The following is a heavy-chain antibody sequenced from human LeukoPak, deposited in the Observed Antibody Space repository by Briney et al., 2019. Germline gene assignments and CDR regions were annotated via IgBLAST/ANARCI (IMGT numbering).Heavy chain of an antibody. Sequence: SETLSLTCTVSGYSISSGYYWGWIRQPPGQGLEWIGSIYHSGSTYYNPSLKSRVTISVDTSKNQFSLKLSSVTAADTAVYYCARDRTPYYGGNDFDYWGRGTLVTVSS. CDR1: GYSISSGYY. D-gene: IGHD4-23*01. V-gene: IGHV4-38-2*02. CDR3: ARDRTPYYGGNDFDY. J-gene: IGHJ4*02. CDR2: IYHSGST.